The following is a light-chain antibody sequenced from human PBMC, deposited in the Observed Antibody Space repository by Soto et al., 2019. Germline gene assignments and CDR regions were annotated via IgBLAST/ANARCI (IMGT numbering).Light chain of an antibody. Sequence: EIVMTQAAATLSVSPGERATLSCRASQSVSSNLAWYQQKPGQAPRLLIYGASTRATGIPARFSGSGSGTEFTLTISSLQSEDFAVYYCQQYNNWPRTFGQGDQGGYQ. CDR3: QQYNNWPRT. V-gene: IGKV3-15*01. CDR2: GAS. CDR1: QSVSSN. J-gene: IGKJ1*01.